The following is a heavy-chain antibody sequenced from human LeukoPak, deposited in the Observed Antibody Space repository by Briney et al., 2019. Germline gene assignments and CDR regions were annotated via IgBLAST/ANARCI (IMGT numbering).Heavy chain of an antibody. CDR1: GFTFSSYP. D-gene: IGHD2-2*01. CDR3: ARHDCTSANCPLDY. Sequence: AGGSLRLSCAASGFTFSSYPMTWVRQAPGKGLEWVANINPDGSQKYYVDSVKGRFTISRDNAKNSLSLQMNSLRAEDTALYYCARHDCTSANCPLDYWGQGTLVAVSS. J-gene: IGHJ4*02. V-gene: IGHV3-7*03. CDR2: INPDGSQK.